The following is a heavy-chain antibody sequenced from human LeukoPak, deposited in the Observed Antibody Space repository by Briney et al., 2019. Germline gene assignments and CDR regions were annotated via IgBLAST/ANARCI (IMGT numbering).Heavy chain of an antibody. V-gene: IGHV3-15*07. CDR2: IRRKADGETT. D-gene: IGHD2-2*01. CDR3: AADFPGASYPVDY. J-gene: IGHJ4*02. CDR1: GLDFINSW. Sequence: GGSLRLSCAASGLDFINSWMNWVRQAPGKGLEWVGRIRRKADGETTEFAAPVNGRFTISRDDARNTVYLQMNSLKTEDTAVYYCAADFPGASYPVDYWGQGALVTVSS.